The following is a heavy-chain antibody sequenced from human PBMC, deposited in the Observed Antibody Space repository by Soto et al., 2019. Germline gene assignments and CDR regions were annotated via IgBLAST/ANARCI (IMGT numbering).Heavy chain of an antibody. V-gene: IGHV3-15*01. CDR1: GFTFNIAW. CDR2: IKSKTDGGTA. J-gene: IGHJ4*02. Sequence: GGSLRLSCAASGFTFNIAWMSWVGQTPGKGLEWVGLIKSKTDGGTADYAAPVKGRFTILRDDSKSTLYLHMNSLKTEDTAVYYCTTGPPFDYWGQGTQVTVSS. CDR3: TTGPPFDY.